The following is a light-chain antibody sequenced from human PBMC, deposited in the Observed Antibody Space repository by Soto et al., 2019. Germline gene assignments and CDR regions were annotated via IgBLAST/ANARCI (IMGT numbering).Light chain of an antibody. CDR3: QQTYDSLVS. V-gene: IGKV1-8*01. CDR2: AAS. CDR1: QGISSY. J-gene: IGKJ4*01. Sequence: AIRMTQSPSSFSASTGDRVTITCRASQGISSYLAWYQQKPGKAPKLLIYAASTLQSGVPSRFSGSGSGTDFTLTISSLQPEDFGTYYCQQTYDSLVSFGGGTKVDIK.